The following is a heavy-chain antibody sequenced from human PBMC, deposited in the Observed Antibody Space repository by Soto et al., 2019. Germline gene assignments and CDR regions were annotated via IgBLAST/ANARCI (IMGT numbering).Heavy chain of an antibody. CDR3: ARVMTTFGVVSKGHDH. CDR1: GYPFTTYG. J-gene: IGHJ4*02. V-gene: IGHV1-18*04. CDR2: ISTYNGNT. Sequence: QVQLVQSGDEVKKPGASVKVSCKASGYPFTTYGITWVRQAPGQGLEWMGWISTYNGNTNYAQSLQGRVTMTRETYSTTAYMELRSLRSDDTAVYYCARVMTTFGVVSKGHDHWGQGTLVTVSS. D-gene: IGHD3-3*01.